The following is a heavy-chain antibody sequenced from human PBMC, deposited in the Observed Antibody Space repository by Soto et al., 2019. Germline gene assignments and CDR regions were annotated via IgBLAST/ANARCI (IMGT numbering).Heavy chain of an antibody. Sequence: QVQLQESGPGLVKPSETLSLTCTVSGGSISSYYWSWIRQPTGKGLEWIGYIYYSGSTNYNPSLKSRVPISVDTSKTQFFLKLSSVTAADTAVYYCARHVPWLVTFHYWGQGTLVTVSS. V-gene: IGHV4-59*08. CDR3: ARHVPWLVTFHY. CDR1: GGSISSYY. D-gene: IGHD6-19*01. J-gene: IGHJ4*02. CDR2: IYYSGST.